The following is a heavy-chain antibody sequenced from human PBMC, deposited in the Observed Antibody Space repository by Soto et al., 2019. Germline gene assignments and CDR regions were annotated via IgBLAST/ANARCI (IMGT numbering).Heavy chain of an antibody. CDR2: IIPIFGTA. CDR3: ARDYGSSWLYGMDV. D-gene: IGHD6-13*01. J-gene: IGHJ6*02. V-gene: IGHV1-69*06. CDR1: GGTLSSYA. Sequence: SVKVSFKASGGTLSSYAISWVRQAPGQGLEWMGGIIPIFGTANYAQKFQGRVTITADKSTSTAYMELSSLRSEDTAVYYCARDYGSSWLYGMDVWGQGTTVTVSS.